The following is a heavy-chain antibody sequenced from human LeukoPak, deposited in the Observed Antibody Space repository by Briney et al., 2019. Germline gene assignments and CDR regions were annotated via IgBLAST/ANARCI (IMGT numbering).Heavy chain of an antibody. D-gene: IGHD2-15*01. CDR3: ARHTAGGYCSGGSCYLDY. V-gene: IGHV5-51*01. CDR2: IYPGDSDT. CDR1: GYSFTSYW. J-gene: IGHJ4*02. Sequence: GESLKISCKGSGYSFTSYWIGWVRQMPGKGLEWMGIIYPGDSDTRYSPSFQGQVTISADKSNSTAYLQWSSLKASDTAMYYCARHTAGGYCSGGSCYLDYWGQGTLVTVSS.